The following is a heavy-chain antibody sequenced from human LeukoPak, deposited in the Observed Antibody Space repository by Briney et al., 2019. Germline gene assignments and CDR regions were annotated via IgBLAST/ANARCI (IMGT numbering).Heavy chain of an antibody. CDR2: ISGSGGST. D-gene: IGHD3-16*01. J-gene: IGHJ4*02. CDR3: AKGGIMITFGGLH. CDR1: GFTFSSYA. V-gene: IGHV3-23*01. Sequence: GGSLRLSCAASGFTFSSYAMSWVRQAPGKGLEWVSAISGSGGSTYYADSVKGRFTISRDNSKNTLYLQMNSLRAEDTAAYYCAKGGIMITFGGLHWGQGTLVTVSS.